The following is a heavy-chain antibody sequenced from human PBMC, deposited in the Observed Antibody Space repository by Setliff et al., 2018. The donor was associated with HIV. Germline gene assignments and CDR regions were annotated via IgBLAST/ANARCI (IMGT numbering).Heavy chain of an antibody. V-gene: IGHV4-4*07. D-gene: IGHD2-8*01. CDR1: GGSISSYY. Sequence: SETLSLTCSVSGGSISSYYWSWIRQPAGKGLEWIGRIYASGSTNYNPSLKSRVTISVDRSRNQFSLTLSSVTAADTATYYCARPTTGLGGGAAFDIWGQGTMVTVSS. CDR2: IYASGST. J-gene: IGHJ3*02. CDR3: ARPTTGLGGGAAFDI.